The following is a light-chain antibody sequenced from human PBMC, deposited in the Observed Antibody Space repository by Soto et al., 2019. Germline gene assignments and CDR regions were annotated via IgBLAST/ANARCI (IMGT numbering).Light chain of an antibody. V-gene: IGKV1-39*01. CDR2: AAS. CDR3: QQSYSTPEFT. CDR1: QSISSY. Sequence: DIQMTQSPSSLSASVGDRVTITCRASQSISSYLNWYQQKPGKAPKLMIYAASNLQSGVLSRFSGSGSGTDFTLPISSLQPEDFATYYCQQSYSTPEFTFGPGTKVDIK. J-gene: IGKJ3*01.